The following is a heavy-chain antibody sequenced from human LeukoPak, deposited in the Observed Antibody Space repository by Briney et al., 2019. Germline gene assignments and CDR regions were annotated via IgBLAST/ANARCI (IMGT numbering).Heavy chain of an antibody. CDR2: FDPEDGET. J-gene: IGHJ4*02. CDR1: GYTLTELS. V-gene: IGHV1-24*01. Sequence: ASVKVSCKVSGYTLTELSMHWVRQAPGKGLEWMGGFDPEDGETIYAQKFQGRVTMTEDTSTDTAYMELSSLRSEDTAVYYCATVSRKSSWPDYWGQGTLVTVSS. CDR3: ATVSRKSSWPDY. D-gene: IGHD6-13*01.